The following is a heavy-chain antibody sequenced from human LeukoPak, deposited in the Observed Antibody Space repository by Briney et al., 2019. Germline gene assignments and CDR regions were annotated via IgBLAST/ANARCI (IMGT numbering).Heavy chain of an antibody. CDR3: AKGLGM. J-gene: IGHJ4*02. CDR2: IRSDGSDK. CDR1: GFTFGTYA. Sequence: GKSLRLSCAASGFTFGTYAMHWVRRAPGKGLEWVAFIRSDGSDKYYAESVKGRFTISRDNSKNTLYLQMNSLRVEDTAVYYCAKGLGMWGQGTLVTVSS. V-gene: IGHV3-30*02.